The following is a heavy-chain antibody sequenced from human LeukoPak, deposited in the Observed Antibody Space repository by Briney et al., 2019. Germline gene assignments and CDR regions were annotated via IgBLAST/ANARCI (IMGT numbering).Heavy chain of an antibody. CDR3: ATPAGGYSSYYFDY. D-gene: IGHD3-22*01. CDR1: GYTVSNSY. CDR2: ISGSGGSA. Sequence: GGSLRLSCAASGYTVSNSYMSWVRQAPGKGLEWVSAISGSGGSAYYADSVKGRFTISRDNSKNTLYLQMNSLRAEDTAVYYCATPAGGYSSYYFDYWGQGTLVTVSS. V-gene: IGHV3-23*01. J-gene: IGHJ4*02.